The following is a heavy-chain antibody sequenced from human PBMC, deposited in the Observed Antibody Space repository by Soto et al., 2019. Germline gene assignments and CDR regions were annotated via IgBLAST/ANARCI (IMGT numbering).Heavy chain of an antibody. CDR3: AAGGVATIVHGY. CDR1: GFTFTSSA. CDR2: IVVGSGNT. V-gene: IGHV1-58*01. J-gene: IGHJ4*02. Sequence: SVKVSCKASGFTFTSSAVQWVRQARGQRLEWIGWIVVGSGNTNYAQKFQERVTITRDMSTSTAYMELSSLRSEDTAVYYCAAGGVATIVHGYWGQGTLVTVSS. D-gene: IGHD5-12*01.